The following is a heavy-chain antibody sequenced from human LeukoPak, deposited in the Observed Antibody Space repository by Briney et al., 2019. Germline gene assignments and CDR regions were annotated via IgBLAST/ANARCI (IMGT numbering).Heavy chain of an antibody. CDR2: IKQDGSEK. D-gene: IGHD1-26*01. CDR3: ARLNWDDGEVSGFDQ. CDR1: GFTFSSYW. J-gene: IGHJ5*02. V-gene: IGHV3-7*01. Sequence: GGSLRLSCAASGFTFSSYWMSWVRHAPGKGLEWVANIKQDGSEKSYVVSVKGRFTISRDNARKSLFLQMNILRVEDTALYYCARLNWDDGEVSGFDQWGQGILVTVSS.